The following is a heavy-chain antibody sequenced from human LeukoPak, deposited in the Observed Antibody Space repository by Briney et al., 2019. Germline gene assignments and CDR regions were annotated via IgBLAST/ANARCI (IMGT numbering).Heavy chain of an antibody. J-gene: IGHJ4*02. V-gene: IGHV4-59*01. D-gene: IGHD3-3*01. CDR1: GGSISRYY. CDR3: ARGLHWSGYFTFDY. CDR2: IYYSGST. Sequence: SETLSLTCTVSGGSISRYYWSWIRQPPGKGLEWIGYIYYSGSTNYNPSLKSRVTISVDTSKNQFSLKLSSVTAADTAVYYCARGLHWSGYFTFDYWGQGTLVTVSS.